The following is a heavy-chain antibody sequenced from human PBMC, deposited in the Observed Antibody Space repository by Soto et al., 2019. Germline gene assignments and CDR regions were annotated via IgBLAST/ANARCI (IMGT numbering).Heavy chain of an antibody. D-gene: IGHD3-3*01. CDR2: IYYSGST. Sequence: PSETLSLTCTVSGGSISSGGYYWSWIRQHPGKGLEWIGYIYYSGSTYYNPSLKSRVTTSVDTSKNQFSLKLSSVTAADTAVYYCARRPITIFGVPCTPVNGMDVWGQGTTVTVSS. V-gene: IGHV4-31*03. J-gene: IGHJ6*02. CDR1: GGSISSGGYY. CDR3: ARRPITIFGVPCTPVNGMDV.